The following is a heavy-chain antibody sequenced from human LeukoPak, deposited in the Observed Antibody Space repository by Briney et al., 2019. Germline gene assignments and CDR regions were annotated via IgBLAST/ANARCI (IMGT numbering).Heavy chain of an antibody. V-gene: IGHV1-69-2*01. Sequence: ASVKVSCKASGYTFTGYYMHWVQQAPGKGLEWMGRVDPEDGETIYAEKSQGRVTITADESTSTAYMELSSLRSEDTAVYYCASRIVVVPAALFVDAFDIWGQGTMVTVSS. CDR2: VDPEDGET. D-gene: IGHD2-2*01. CDR3: ASRIVVVPAALFVDAFDI. J-gene: IGHJ3*02. CDR1: GYTFTGYY.